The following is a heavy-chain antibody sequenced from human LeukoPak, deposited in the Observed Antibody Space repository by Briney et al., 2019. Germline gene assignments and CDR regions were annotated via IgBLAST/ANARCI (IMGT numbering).Heavy chain of an antibody. V-gene: IGHV3-33*01. CDR3: ARDYGLRGSTYYYYMDV. CDR2: IWYDGSNK. Sequence: PGRSLRLSCAASGFTFSSYGMHWVRQAPGKGLEWVAAIWYDGSNKYYADSVKGRFTISRDNSKNTLYLQMNSLRAEDTAVYYCARDYGLRGSTYYYYMDVWGKGTTVTVSS. D-gene: IGHD1-26*01. J-gene: IGHJ6*03. CDR1: GFTFSSYG.